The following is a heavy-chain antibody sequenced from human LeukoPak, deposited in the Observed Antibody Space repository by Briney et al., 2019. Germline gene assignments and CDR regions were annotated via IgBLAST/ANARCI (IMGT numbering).Heavy chain of an antibody. D-gene: IGHD2-2*01. CDR3: ARPYPPPVGMDV. CDR1: GFTFSSYA. J-gene: IGHJ6*02. Sequence: GGSLRLSCAASGFTFSSYAMSWVRQAPGKGLEWVSAISGSGGSTYYADSVKGRFTISRDNAKNSLYLQMNSLRAEDTAVYYCARPYPPPVGMDVWGQGTTVTVSS. V-gene: IGHV3-23*01. CDR2: ISGSGGST.